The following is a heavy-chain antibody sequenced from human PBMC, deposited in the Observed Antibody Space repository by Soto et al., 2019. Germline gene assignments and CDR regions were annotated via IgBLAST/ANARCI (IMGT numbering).Heavy chain of an antibody. CDR1: GDTFSSHT. V-gene: IGHV1-69*02. D-gene: IGHD2-2*01. J-gene: IGHJ4*02. CDR3: ARSLGYCNSITCYQPFDY. Sequence: QVQLVQSGAEVKKPGSSVRVSCEASGDTFSSHTISWVRQAPGHGLEWMGRIIPMHGITNYAQNFQGRVTLTADKSTNTAYMELSSLTSGDTAVYYCARSLGYCNSITCYQPFDYWGQGTLVTVSS. CDR2: IIPMHGIT.